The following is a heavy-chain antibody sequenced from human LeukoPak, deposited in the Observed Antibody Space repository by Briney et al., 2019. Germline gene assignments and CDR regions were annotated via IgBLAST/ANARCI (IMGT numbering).Heavy chain of an antibody. CDR1: GGTFSSYA. CDR3: ARDRGGYYDILTGYHDAFDI. J-gene: IGHJ3*02. V-gene: IGHV1-3*03. D-gene: IGHD3-9*01. CDR2: INAGNGNT. Sequence: ASVKVSCKASGGTFSSYAMHWVRQAPGQRLEWMGWINAGNGNTKYSQEFQGRVTITRDTSASTAYMELSSLRSEDMAVYYGARDRGGYYDILTGYHDAFDIWSQGTMVTVSS.